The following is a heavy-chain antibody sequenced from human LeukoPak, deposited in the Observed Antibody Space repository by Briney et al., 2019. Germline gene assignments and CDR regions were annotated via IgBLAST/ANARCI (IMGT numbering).Heavy chain of an antibody. CDR2: IYHSGST. V-gene: IGHV4-30-2*01. J-gene: IGHJ3*02. CDR1: GGSISSGGYY. Sequence: KPSETLSLTCTVSGGSISSGGYYWSWIRQPPGKGLEWIGYIYHSGSTYYNPSLKSRVTISVDRSKNQFSLKLSSVTAADTAVYYCARFVRGRRIYSSGQLDSFDIWGQGTMVTVSS. CDR3: ARFVRGRRIYSSGQLDSFDI. D-gene: IGHD6-19*01.